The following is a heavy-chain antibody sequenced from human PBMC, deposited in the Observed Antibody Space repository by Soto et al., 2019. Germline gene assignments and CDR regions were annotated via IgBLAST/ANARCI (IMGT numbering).Heavy chain of an antibody. J-gene: IGHJ5*02. D-gene: IGHD1-1*01. CDR1: GGSISSGDYY. CDR2: IYYSWST. V-gene: IGHV4-30-4*02. Sequence: SETLSLTCTVSGGSISSGDYYWSWIRQPPGKALEWIGYIYYSWSTYYNPSLTSLVTISIDTSKNQFSLKLSSVTAADTAVYYCAIVTPAVLEKRFDPWGQGTLVTVSS. CDR3: AIVTPAVLEKRFDP.